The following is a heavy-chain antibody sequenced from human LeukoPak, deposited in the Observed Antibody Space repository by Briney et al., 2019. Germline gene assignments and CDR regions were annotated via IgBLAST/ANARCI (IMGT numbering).Heavy chain of an antibody. CDR1: GASISPLY. CDR3: ARGARWGATRYFDY. D-gene: IGHD5-12*01. CDR2: IYDSGAA. J-gene: IGHJ4*02. Sequence: SETLSLTCTVSGASISPLYWSWIRQAPGKALEFIGYIYDSGAANYNPSLKSRVTLSVDTSKNQFSLKLSSVTAADTAVYYCARGARWGATRYFDYWGQGTLVTVSS. V-gene: IGHV4-59*11.